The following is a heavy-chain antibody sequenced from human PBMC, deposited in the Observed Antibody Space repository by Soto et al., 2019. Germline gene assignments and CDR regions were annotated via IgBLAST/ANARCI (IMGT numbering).Heavy chain of an antibody. CDR2: IIPIFGTA. CDR1: GGTFSSYA. D-gene: IGHD1-26*01. Sequence: ASVKVSCKASGGTFSSYAISWVRQAPGQGLEWMGGIIPIFGTANYAQKFQGRVTITADKSTSTAYMELSSLRSEDTAVYYCARLRTIVGAFDYWGQGTLVTVSS. J-gene: IGHJ4*02. V-gene: IGHV1-69*06. CDR3: ARLRTIVGAFDY.